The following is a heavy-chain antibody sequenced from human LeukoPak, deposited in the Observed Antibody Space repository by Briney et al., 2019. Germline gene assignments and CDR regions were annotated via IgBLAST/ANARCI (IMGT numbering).Heavy chain of an antibody. J-gene: IGHJ4*02. V-gene: IGHV3-74*01. CDR2: INTDGSST. CDR3: ARVLVRGRFFWSGYGESDY. CDR1: GFTFSSYW. Sequence: GGSLRLSCAASGFTFSSYWMHWVRQAPGKGLVWVSRINTDGSSTSYADSVKGRFTISRDNAKNTLYLQVNSLRAEDTAVYYCARVLVRGRFFWSGYGESDYWGQGTLVTVSS. D-gene: IGHD3-3*01.